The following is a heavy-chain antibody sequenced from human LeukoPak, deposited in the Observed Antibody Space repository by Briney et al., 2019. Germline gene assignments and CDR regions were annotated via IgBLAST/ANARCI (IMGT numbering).Heavy chain of an antibody. CDR2: IYSGGTT. CDR1: GFTVSTNY. CDR3: ARGGYAHYYGMDV. V-gene: IGHV3-53*01. J-gene: IGHJ6*02. D-gene: IGHD5-18*01. Sequence: GGSLRLSCAASGFTVSTNYMSWVRQAPGKGLEWVSVIYSGGTTNYADSAKGRFTIPRDNSRNTVYLQMSSLRAEDTAVYYCARGGYAHYYGMDVWGQGTTVTVSS.